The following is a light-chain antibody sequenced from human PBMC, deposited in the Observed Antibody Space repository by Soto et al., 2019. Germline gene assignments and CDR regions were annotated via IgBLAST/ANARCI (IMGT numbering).Light chain of an antibody. CDR3: HQYNNWPRT. J-gene: IGKJ1*01. CDR1: QSVRNN. CDR2: GAS. V-gene: IGKV3-15*01. Sequence: EIVVTQSPATLSALPGESATLSCRASQSVRNNLAWYQQKPGQAPSLLIYGASTRATGIPARFSGSGSGTEFTLTISRLQSEDFAVYFCHQYNNWPRTCGQGTKVEIK.